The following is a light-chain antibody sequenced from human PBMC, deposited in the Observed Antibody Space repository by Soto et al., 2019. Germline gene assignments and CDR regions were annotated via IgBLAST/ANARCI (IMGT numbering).Light chain of an antibody. J-gene: IGKJ4*01. V-gene: IGKV1-27*01. CDR1: QGISNY. Sequence: DIQMTQSPSSLSASVGDRVTSTCRASQGISNYLSWYQQKPGKVPKLLIYAASTLQSGVPSRFSGSGSGTDFTLTISSLQPEDVATYYCQKYNSAPHTFGGGTKVDNK. CDR3: QKYNSAPHT. CDR2: AAS.